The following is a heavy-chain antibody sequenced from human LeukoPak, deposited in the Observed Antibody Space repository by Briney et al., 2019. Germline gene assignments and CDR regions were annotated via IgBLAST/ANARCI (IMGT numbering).Heavy chain of an antibody. D-gene: IGHD6-13*01. CDR1: GYTFTSYG. CDR2: ISAYNGNT. V-gene: IGHV1-18*01. J-gene: IGHJ3*02. CDR3: ASRIAAAGLDAFDI. Sequence: ASVKVSCKASGYTFTSYGISWVRQAPGQGLEWMGWISAYNGNTNYAQKLQGRVTMTTDTSTSTAYMELRSLRSDDTAVYYYASRIAAAGLDAFDIWGQGTMVTVSS.